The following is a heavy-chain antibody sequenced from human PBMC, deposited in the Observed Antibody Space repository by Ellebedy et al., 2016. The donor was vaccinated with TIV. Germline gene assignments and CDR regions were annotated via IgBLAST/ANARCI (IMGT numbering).Heavy chain of an antibody. CDR3: ARPSGGYGDYLY. Sequence: GSLRLXCAVSGASLSSFDWWSWVRQAPGKGLEWIGEVFHNGQTNYSPSLKSRVSISLDKSKNQLSLRLNSVTAADTAVYYCARPSGGYGDYLYWGQGTLVTVPS. V-gene: IGHV4-4*02. D-gene: IGHD4-17*01. J-gene: IGHJ4*02. CDR1: GASLSSFDW. CDR2: VFHNGQT.